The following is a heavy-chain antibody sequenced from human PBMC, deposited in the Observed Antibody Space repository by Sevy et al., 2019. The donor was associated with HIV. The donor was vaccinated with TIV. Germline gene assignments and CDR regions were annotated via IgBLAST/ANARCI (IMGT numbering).Heavy chain of an antibody. V-gene: IGHV3-23*01. J-gene: IGHJ6*03. Sequence: GGSLRLSCAASGFTFSSYAMSWVRQAPGKGLEWVSAISGSGGSTYYADSVKGRFAISRYNSKNTLYLQMNSLGAEDTAVYYCAKGPYDSSGYYPSAPYYYYYYMDVWGKGTTVTVSS. CDR2: ISGSGGST. D-gene: IGHD3-22*01. CDR3: AKGPYDSSGYYPSAPYYYYYYMDV. CDR1: GFTFSSYA.